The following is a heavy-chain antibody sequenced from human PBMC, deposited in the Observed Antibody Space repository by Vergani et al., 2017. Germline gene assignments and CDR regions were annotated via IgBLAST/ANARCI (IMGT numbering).Heavy chain of an antibody. CDR1: GFTFSSYG. D-gene: IGHD6-19*01. Sequence: QVQLVESGGGVVQPGRSLRLSCAASGFTFSSYGMHWVRQAPGKGLEWVAVISYDGSNKYYADSVKGRFTISRDNSKNTLYLQMNSLRAEDTAVYYCAKVGYSSGSRYYYYYMNVWGKG. CDR3: AKVGYSSGSRYYYYYMNV. J-gene: IGHJ6*03. V-gene: IGHV3-30*18. CDR2: ISYDGSNK.